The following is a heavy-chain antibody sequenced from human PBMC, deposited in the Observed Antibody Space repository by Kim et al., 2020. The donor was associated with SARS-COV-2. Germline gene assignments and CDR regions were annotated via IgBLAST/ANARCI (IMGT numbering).Heavy chain of an antibody. V-gene: IGHV4-31*03. CDR2: IYYSGST. Sequence: SETLSLTCTVSGGSVSSGAYYWSWIRQHSGKGLECIGYIYYSGSTYYNPSLKSRVTISVDTSKNQFSLRLSSVTAADTAVYYCARARGSFDILTGYPFDYWGQGTLVTVSS. CDR1: GGSVSSGAYY. J-gene: IGHJ4*02. D-gene: IGHD3-9*01. CDR3: ARARGSFDILTGYPFDY.